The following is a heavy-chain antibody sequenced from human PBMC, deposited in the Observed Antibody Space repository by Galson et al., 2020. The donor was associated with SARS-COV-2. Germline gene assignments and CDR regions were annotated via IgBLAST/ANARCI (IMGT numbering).Heavy chain of an antibody. Sequence: GESLKISCAASGFSFNSYIMVWVRQAPVKGLEWVSFINSHGGDPLYADSVKGRFTISRDNSKNTLSLQMDSLRADDTALYYCAKGRLNGGWGIDYWGRGTLVTVSS. D-gene: IGHD7-27*01. CDR3: AKGRLNGGWGIDY. V-gene: IGHV3-23*01. CDR1: GFSFNSYI. CDR2: INSHGGDP. J-gene: IGHJ4*02.